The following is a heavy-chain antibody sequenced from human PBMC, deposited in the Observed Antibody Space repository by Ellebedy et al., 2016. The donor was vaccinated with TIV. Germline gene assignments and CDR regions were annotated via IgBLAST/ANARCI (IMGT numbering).Heavy chain of an antibody. Sequence: PGGSLRLSCAGSGFTFSSYAMNRVRQAPGKGLEWVSSISAGGGSTYYADSVKGRFTISRDNSKNTVYLQMNSLRTEDTAVYYCARGYSDWYFNLWGRGTLVTVSS. CDR2: ISAGGGST. CDR3: ARGYSDWYFNL. D-gene: IGHD5-18*01. V-gene: IGHV3-23*01. J-gene: IGHJ2*01. CDR1: GFTFSSYA.